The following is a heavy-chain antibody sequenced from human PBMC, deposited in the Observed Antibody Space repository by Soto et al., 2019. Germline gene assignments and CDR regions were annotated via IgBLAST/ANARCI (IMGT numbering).Heavy chain of an antibody. CDR2: IYYSGIT. J-gene: IGHJ4*02. CDR3: ARHMYYYGSGSYYYFDY. CDR1: GGSISSSSYY. Sequence: QLQLQESGPGLVKPSETLSLTCTVSGGSISSSSYYWGWIRQPPGKGLEWIGSIYYSGITYYNPSLKSRVTKSVATSKNQFSQKLSYVPAADTAVYYCARHMYYYGSGSYYYFDYWGQGTLVTVSS. V-gene: IGHV4-39*01. D-gene: IGHD3-10*01.